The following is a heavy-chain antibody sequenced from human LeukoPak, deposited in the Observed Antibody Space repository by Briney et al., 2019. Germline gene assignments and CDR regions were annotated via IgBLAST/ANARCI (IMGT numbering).Heavy chain of an antibody. Sequence: SETLSVTCTISGVSISSSNSYWGWIRQPPGKGLEWIGSIYYSGNTYYNASPKSQVSISIDTSKNQFSLRLTSVTAADTAVYYCARQTGSGLFILPGGQGTLVTVSS. J-gene: IGHJ4*02. CDR1: GVSISSSNSY. CDR2: IYYSGNT. V-gene: IGHV4-39*01. CDR3: ARQTGSGLFILP. D-gene: IGHD3/OR15-3a*01.